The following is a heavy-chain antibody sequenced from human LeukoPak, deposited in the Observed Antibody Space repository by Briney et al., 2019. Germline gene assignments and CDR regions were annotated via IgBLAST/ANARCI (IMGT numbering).Heavy chain of an antibody. CDR3: ARDSAYYDSTPVAFDI. V-gene: IGHV3-48*01. CDR1: GFTFSSYS. D-gene: IGHD3-22*01. Sequence: PGGSLRLSCAASGFTFSSYSMNWVRQAPGKGLEWVSYISSSSSTIYYADSVKGRFTISRDNAKNSLYLQMNSLRAEDTAVYYCARDSAYYDSTPVAFDIWGQGTMVTVSS. J-gene: IGHJ3*02. CDR2: ISSSSSTI.